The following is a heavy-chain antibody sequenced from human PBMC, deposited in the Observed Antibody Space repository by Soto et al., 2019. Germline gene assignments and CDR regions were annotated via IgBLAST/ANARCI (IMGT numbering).Heavy chain of an antibody. CDR3: ARVFGDYDILTGGALDY. J-gene: IGHJ4*02. Sequence: HPGGSLRLSCAASGFTFSSYSMNWVRQAPEKGLEWVSYISSSSSTIYYADSVKVRFTISRDNAKNSLYLQMNSLRDEDTAVYFCARVFGDYDILTGGALDYWGQGTLVTVSS. V-gene: IGHV3-48*02. CDR2: ISSSSSTI. D-gene: IGHD3-9*01. CDR1: GFTFSSYS.